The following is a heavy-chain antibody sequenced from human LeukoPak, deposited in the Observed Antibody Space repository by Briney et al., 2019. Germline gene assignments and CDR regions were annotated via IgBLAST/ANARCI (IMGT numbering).Heavy chain of an antibody. CDR1: GGSISSYY. D-gene: IGHD2-15*01. Sequence: KSSETLSLTCTVSGGSISSYYWSWIRQPPGKGLEWIGYIYYSGSTNYNPSLKSRVTISVDTSKNQFSLKLSSVTAADTAVYYCARGYCSGGSCYRLGGSNFDPGGQGCLATVSS. V-gene: IGHV4-59*01. J-gene: IGHJ5*02. CDR3: ARGYCSGGSCYRLGGSNFDP. CDR2: IYYSGST.